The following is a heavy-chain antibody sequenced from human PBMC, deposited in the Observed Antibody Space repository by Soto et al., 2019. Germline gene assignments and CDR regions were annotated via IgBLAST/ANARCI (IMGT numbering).Heavy chain of an antibody. V-gene: IGHV3-23*01. D-gene: IGHD6-25*01. CDR1: GFTFSSYA. CDR3: AQLSRSGWTRPDY. Sequence: GGSLRLAXAASGFTFSSYAMSWVRQAPGKGLEWVSAISGSGGSTYYADSVKGRFTISRDNSKHSLYLQMNSLSAEDTEVFYCAQLSRSGWTRPDYWGQGTLVTVSS. CDR2: ISGSGGST. J-gene: IGHJ4*02.